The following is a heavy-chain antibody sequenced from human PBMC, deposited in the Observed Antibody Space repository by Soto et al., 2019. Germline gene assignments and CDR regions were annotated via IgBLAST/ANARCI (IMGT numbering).Heavy chain of an antibody. CDR1: GFTFSNYY. CDR2: ISSREVTI. J-gene: IGHJ4*02. Sequence: ESGGGLVKPGGSLRLSCAASGFTFSNYYMAWIRQAPGKGLECFSYISSREVTIYYADSVKGRFTISRDNTKNSLYLQMSSLRDEDTGVYYCARVSASGWHVNGRDYFDSWGQGTLVTVSS. V-gene: IGHV3-11*01. D-gene: IGHD6-19*01. CDR3: ARVSASGWHVNGRDYFDS.